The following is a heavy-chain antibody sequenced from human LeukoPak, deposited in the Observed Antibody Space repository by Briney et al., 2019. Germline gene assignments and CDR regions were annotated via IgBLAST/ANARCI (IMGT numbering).Heavy chain of an antibody. Sequence: SETLSLTCTVSGGSISSYYWSWIRRPPGKGLEWIGYIYYSGSTNYNPSLKSRVTISVDTSKNQFSLKLSSVTTADTAVYYCARSAYSSSWTWFDPWGQGTLVTVSS. CDR3: ARSAYSSSWTWFDP. CDR1: GGSISSYY. CDR2: IYYSGST. D-gene: IGHD6-13*01. V-gene: IGHV4-59*01. J-gene: IGHJ5*02.